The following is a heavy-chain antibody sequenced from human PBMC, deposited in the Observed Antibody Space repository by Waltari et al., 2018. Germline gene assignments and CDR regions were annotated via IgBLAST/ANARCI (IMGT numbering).Heavy chain of an antibody. D-gene: IGHD2-2*01. CDR1: GGSISSYY. Sequence: QVQLQESGPGLVKPSETLSLTCTVSGGSISSYYWSWIRQPPGKGLEWIGYIYYSGSTNYNPSLKSRVTISVDTSKNQFSLKLSSVTAADTAVYYCERVDCSSTSCYGQSFDIWGQGTMVTVSS. V-gene: IGHV4-59*01. CDR2: IYYSGST. CDR3: ERVDCSSTSCYGQSFDI. J-gene: IGHJ3*02.